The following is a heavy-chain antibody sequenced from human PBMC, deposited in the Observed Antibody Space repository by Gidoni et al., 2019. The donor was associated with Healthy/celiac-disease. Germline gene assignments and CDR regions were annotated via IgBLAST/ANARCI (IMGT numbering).Heavy chain of an antibody. D-gene: IGHD2-15*01. V-gene: IGHV1-69*04. CDR1: GVTVSGSA. Sequence: VQLVQPGAEVMKPGSSVKVACKASGVTVSGSAISWGRQAPGQGLEWMGRIIPILGISNYAQKCQGRVTINADKSTSTAYMELSSLRSEDTAVYDCARDVGYCSGCSCSYYMDGWGKGTTVTVSS. CDR3: ARDVGYCSGCSCSYYMDG. J-gene: IGHJ6*03. CDR2: IIPILGIS.